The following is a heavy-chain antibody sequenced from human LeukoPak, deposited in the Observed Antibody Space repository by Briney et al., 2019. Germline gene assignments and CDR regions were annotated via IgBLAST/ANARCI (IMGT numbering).Heavy chain of an antibody. D-gene: IGHD3-3*01. CDR1: GGSISSYY. J-gene: IGHJ6*04. CDR3: ARQGESFTIFGVVTAGPSMDV. Sequence: SETLSLTCTVSGGSISSYYWSWIRQPAGKGLEWIGRIYSSGSANYNPSLKSRVTMSVDTSKNQFSLKLCSVTAADTAVYYCARQGESFTIFGVVTAGPSMDVWGKGTTVTVSP. V-gene: IGHV4-4*07. CDR2: IYSSGSA.